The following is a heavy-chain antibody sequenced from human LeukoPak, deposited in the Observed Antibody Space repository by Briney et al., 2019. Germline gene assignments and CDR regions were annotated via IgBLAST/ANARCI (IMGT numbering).Heavy chain of an antibody. CDR2: IYPGDSDT. D-gene: IGHD3-10*01. J-gene: IGHJ6*02. Sequence: GESLKISCKGSGYSFTSYWIGWVRQMPGKGLEWVGTIYPGDSDTRYSPSFQGQVTISADKSISTAYLQWSSLKASDTAMYYCARHLQLRPYYYGSGSAYYYGMDVWGQGTTVTVSS. V-gene: IGHV5-51*01. CDR1: GYSFTSYW. CDR3: ARHLQLRPYYYGSGSAYYYGMDV.